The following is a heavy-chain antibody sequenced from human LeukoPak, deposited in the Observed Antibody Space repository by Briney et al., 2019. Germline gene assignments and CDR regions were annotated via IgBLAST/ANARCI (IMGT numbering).Heavy chain of an antibody. CDR3: ARENGRNGRACDY. CDR2: ISTTGPAI. Sequence: GGSLRLSCVVSGFTFSDYEMIWVRQAPGKGLQWISHISTTGPAIHYADSVKGRFTVSRDNAKNSMFLQMNNLRVEDTAVYYCARENGRNGRACDYWGQGTLVTVSS. CDR1: GFTFSDYE. D-gene: IGHD1-14*01. V-gene: IGHV3-48*03. J-gene: IGHJ4*02.